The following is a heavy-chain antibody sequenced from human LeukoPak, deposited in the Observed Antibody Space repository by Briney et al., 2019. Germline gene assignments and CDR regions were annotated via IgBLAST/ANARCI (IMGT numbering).Heavy chain of an antibody. CDR3: TTGPYGDTPPGDH. CDR2: IKSKTDGGTT. CDR1: GFTFSNAW. V-gene: IGHV3-15*01. Sequence: PGGSLRLSCAASGFTFSNAWMSWVRQAPGKGLEWVGRIKSKTDGGTTDYTAPVQGRFTISRDDSKNTLYLQMNSLKTEDTAVYYCTTGPYGDTPPGDHWGQGTLVTVSS. J-gene: IGHJ4*02. D-gene: IGHD4-17*01.